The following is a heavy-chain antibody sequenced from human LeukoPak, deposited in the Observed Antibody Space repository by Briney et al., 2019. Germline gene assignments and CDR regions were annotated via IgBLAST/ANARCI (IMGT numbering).Heavy chain of an antibody. CDR3: ARFGVNYGMDV. D-gene: IGHD3-16*01. Sequence: GGSLRLSCAASGSTFSNHWMSWVRQAPGKGLEWVANIKPDGSEKEYVDYLKGRFTISRDNAENSLYLQVNSLRVEDTAVYYCARFGVNYGMDVWGQGTTVTVSS. J-gene: IGHJ6*02. CDR2: IKPDGSEK. V-gene: IGHV3-7*04. CDR1: GSTFSNHW.